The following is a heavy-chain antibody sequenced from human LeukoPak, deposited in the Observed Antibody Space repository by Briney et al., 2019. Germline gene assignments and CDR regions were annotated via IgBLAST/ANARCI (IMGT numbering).Heavy chain of an antibody. CDR2: ISSSGNTI. CDR1: GFTFSSYE. Sequence: GGSLRLSCAASGFTFSSYEMNWVRQAPGKGLEWVSYISSSGNTIYYADSVKGRFTISRDNAKNSLYLQMNSLRAEDTAVYYCARDWGSSAFFDYWGQGTLVTVSS. J-gene: IGHJ4*02. CDR3: ARDWGSSAFFDY. D-gene: IGHD6-13*01. V-gene: IGHV3-48*03.